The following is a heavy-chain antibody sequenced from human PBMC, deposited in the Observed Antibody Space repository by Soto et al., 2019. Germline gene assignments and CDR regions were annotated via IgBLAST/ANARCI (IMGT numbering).Heavy chain of an antibody. V-gene: IGHV1-18*04. D-gene: IGHD6-6*01. CDR1: GYTFTSYG. CDR2: ISDYNGKT. CDR3: ARDRGVAGRRYNWFDP. J-gene: IGHJ5*02. Sequence: ASVKVSCKASGYTFTSYGISWVRQAPGQGLEGMGWISDYNGKTNYAQKLQGRVTMTRETSISTAYMDLSSLRSDDTAVYFCARDRGVAGRRYNWFDPWGQGTLVTVS.